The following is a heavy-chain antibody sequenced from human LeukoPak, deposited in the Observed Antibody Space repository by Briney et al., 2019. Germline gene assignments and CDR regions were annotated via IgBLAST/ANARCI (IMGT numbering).Heavy chain of an antibody. CDR1: GYKFSNFW. Sequence: GESLKISCTTSGYKFSNFWIGWVRQTPGKGLEWMGVLYPDDSDTRYSPSFQGQVTISADKSIRTAYLQWRSLKASDTGLYYCARGRGAFHGYENFDLWGQGTPVTVSS. CDR2: LYPDDSDT. J-gene: IGHJ4*02. D-gene: IGHD5-12*01. CDR3: ARGRGAFHGYENFDL. V-gene: IGHV5-51*01.